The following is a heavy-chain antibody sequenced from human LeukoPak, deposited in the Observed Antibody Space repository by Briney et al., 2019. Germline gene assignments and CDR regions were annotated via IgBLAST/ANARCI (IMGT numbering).Heavy chain of an antibody. V-gene: IGHV1-69*01. CDR3: ARGNGSLVYYYYYMDV. D-gene: IGHD6-6*01. CDR1: GGTFSSYA. Sequence: TVNLSCKASGGTFSSYAISWVREAPGQGLEWMGGIIPIFGTANYAQKFQVRVTITPDESTSTAYIELSSLRSEDTAVYYCARGNGSLVYYYYYMDVWGKGTTVTVSS. CDR2: IIPIFGTA. J-gene: IGHJ6*03.